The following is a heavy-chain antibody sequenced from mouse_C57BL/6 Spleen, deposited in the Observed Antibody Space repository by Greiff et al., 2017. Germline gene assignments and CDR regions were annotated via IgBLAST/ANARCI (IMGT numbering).Heavy chain of an antibody. CDR2: ISSGSSTI. V-gene: IGHV5-17*01. Sequence: VQLKESGGGLVKPGGSLKLSCAASGFTFSDYGMHWVRQAPEKGLEWVGYISSGSSTIYYADTVKGLFTISTDNAKNTLFLQMTSLRSEDTAMYYCARGVYYGNLWYFDVWGTGTTVTVSS. CDR1: GFTFSDYG. CDR3: ARGVYYGNLWYFDV. J-gene: IGHJ1*03. D-gene: IGHD2-1*01.